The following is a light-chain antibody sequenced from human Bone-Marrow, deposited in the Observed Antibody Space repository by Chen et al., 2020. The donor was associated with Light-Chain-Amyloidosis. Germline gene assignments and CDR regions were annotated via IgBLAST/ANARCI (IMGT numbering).Light chain of an antibody. CDR1: DLPTKY. V-gene: IGLV3-25*03. CDR3: QSADSSGTYEVI. CDR2: RDT. Sequence: SYELIQPPSVSVSTGQTARITCSGDDLPTKYAYWYQQKPGQAPVLVIHRDTERPSGMSERFSGCSSGTTATLTISGVQAEDEADYHCQSADSSGTYEVIFGGGTKLTVL. J-gene: IGLJ2*01.